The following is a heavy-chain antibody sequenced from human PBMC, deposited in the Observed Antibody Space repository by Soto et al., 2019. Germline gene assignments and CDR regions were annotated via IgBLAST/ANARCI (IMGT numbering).Heavy chain of an antibody. Sequence: GGSLRLSCAASGFTFSSYGMHWVRQAPGKGLEWVAVISYDGSNKYYADSVKGRFTISRDNSKNTLYLQMNSLRAEDTAVYYCAKALNDVFGVVNPDYWGQGTLVTVSS. V-gene: IGHV3-30*18. J-gene: IGHJ4*02. CDR2: ISYDGSNK. CDR3: AKALNDVFGVVNPDY. D-gene: IGHD3-3*01. CDR1: GFTFSSYG.